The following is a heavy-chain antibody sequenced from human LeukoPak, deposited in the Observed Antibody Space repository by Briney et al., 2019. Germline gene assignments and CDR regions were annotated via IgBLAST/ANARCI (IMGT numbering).Heavy chain of an antibody. CDR1: GFTVSSNY. V-gene: IGHV3-53*05. Sequence: GESLKISCAASGFTVSSNYMSWVRQAPGKGLEWVSVIYSGGSTYYADSVKGRFTISRDNSKNTLYLQMNSLRAEDTAVYYCARDGWSGYKNYYYMDVWGKGTTVTVSS. J-gene: IGHJ6*03. CDR3: ARDGWSGYKNYYYMDV. CDR2: IYSGGST. D-gene: IGHD3-3*01.